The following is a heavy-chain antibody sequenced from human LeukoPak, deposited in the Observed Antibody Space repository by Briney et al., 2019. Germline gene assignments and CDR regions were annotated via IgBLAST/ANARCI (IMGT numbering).Heavy chain of an antibody. CDR1: GYTFTGYY. CDR3: ARLYGSESYYTVGWFDP. CDR2: INPNSGGT. J-gene: IGHJ5*02. D-gene: IGHD3-10*01. V-gene: IGHV1-2*02. Sequence: ASVTVSCTASGYTFTGYYMHWVRQAPGQGLEWMGWINPNSGGTTYAQNFQGRVTMTREKSIRTAYMELSRLRTAETAVYYCARLYGSESYYTVGWFDPWGQGTLVTVSS.